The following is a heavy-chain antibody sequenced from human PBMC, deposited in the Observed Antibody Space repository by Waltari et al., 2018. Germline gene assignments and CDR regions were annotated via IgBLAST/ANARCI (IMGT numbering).Heavy chain of an antibody. CDR1: GGSFSGSY. V-gene: IGHV4-34*01. J-gene: IGHJ4*02. CDR3: ARLGVATIYFDY. Sequence: QVQLQQWGAGLLKPSETLSLTCAVYGGSFSGSYWSWIRQPPGKGLEWIGEINHSGSTNYNPSLKSRVTISVDTSKNQFSLKLSSVTAADTAVYYCARLGVATIYFDYWGQGTLVTVSS. CDR2: INHSGST. D-gene: IGHD5-12*01.